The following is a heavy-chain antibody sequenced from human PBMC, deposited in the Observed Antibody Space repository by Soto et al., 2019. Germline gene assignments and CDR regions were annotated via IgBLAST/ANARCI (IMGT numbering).Heavy chain of an antibody. Sequence: PGGSLRLSCAASGFTFSSYAMSWVRQAPGKGLEWVSAISGSGGSTYYADSVKGRFTISRDNSKNTLYLQMNSLRAEDTAVYYCAKDGEKDVVVPAAMPVDYWGQGTLVTVSS. D-gene: IGHD2-2*01. J-gene: IGHJ4*02. CDR3: AKDGEKDVVVPAAMPVDY. CDR2: ISGSGGST. CDR1: GFTFSSYA. V-gene: IGHV3-23*01.